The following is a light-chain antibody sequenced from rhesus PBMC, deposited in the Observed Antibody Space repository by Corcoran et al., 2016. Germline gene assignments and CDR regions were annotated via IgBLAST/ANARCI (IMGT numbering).Light chain of an antibody. J-gene: IGKJ1*01. CDR1: QDISIY. V-gene: IGKV1-25*02. CDR2: SAT. CDR3: QKYNTLPPT. Sequence: DIQMTQSPSSVSASVGDRVTITCRASQDISIYLAWYQQKPGKAPKLLIYSATTLQSGVPTRFPGSGSGSEFTLTISSLQPEDFATYYCQKYNTLPPTFGQGTKVEIK.